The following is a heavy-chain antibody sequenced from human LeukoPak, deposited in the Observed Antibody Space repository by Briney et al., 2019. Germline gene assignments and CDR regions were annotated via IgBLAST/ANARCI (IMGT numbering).Heavy chain of an antibody. CDR3: ARDPLSSGLNGGYYYYGMDV. J-gene: IGHJ6*02. CDR2: INHSGST. V-gene: IGHV4-34*01. Sequence: SETLSLTCAVYGGSFSGYYWSWIRQPPGKGLEWIGEINHSGSTNYNPSLKSRVTISVDTSKNQFSLKLSSVTAADTAVYYCARDPLSSGLNGGYYYYGMDVWGQGTTVTVSS. D-gene: IGHD3-22*01. CDR1: GGSFSGYY.